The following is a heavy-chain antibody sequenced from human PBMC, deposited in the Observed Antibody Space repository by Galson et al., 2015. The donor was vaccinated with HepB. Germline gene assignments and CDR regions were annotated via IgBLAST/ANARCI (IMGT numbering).Heavy chain of an antibody. D-gene: IGHD2/OR15-2a*01. CDR3: ARDGYLGLLYYFDY. Sequence: CAISGDSVSSNTVGWNWIRQSPSRGLEWLGRTYHRSRWYYDYAVSVQSRIIINSDTSKNQFSLQLKSVTPEDTAVYYCARDGYLGLLYYFDYWSQGTLVTVSS. V-gene: IGHV6-1*01. J-gene: IGHJ4*02. CDR2: TYHRSRWYY. CDR1: GDSVSSNTVG.